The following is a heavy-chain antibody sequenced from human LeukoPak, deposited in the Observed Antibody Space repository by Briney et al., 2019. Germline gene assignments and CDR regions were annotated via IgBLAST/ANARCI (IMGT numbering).Heavy chain of an antibody. V-gene: IGHV3-23*01. Sequence: GGSLRLSCEASGFTFSTCGITWVRQAPGKGLEWVSGISGSSGNTYYADSVKGRFTISRDSSKNTMYLQMNSLRAEDTAVYYCTRWDGFADYWGQGALVTVSS. J-gene: IGHJ4*02. CDR1: GFTFSTCG. CDR3: TRWDGFADY. CDR2: ISGSSGNT. D-gene: IGHD5-24*01.